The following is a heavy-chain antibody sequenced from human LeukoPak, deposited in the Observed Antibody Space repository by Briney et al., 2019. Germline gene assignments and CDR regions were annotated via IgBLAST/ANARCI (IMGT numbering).Heavy chain of an antibody. CDR3: AKDRSSWGFGEYAFDI. J-gene: IGHJ3*02. CDR2: ISGSGDST. D-gene: IGHD3-10*01. V-gene: IGHV3-23*01. CDR1: GFTFSSYA. Sequence: PGGSLRLSCAASGFTFSSYAMSWVRQAPGKGLEWVSAISGSGDSTYYADSVKGRFTISRDNSKNTLYLQMNSLRAEDTAVYYCAKDRSSWGFGEYAFDIWGQGTMVTVSS.